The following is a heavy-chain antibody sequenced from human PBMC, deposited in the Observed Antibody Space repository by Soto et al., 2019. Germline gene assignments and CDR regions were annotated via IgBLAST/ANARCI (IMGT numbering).Heavy chain of an antibody. CDR1: GDTFTDYY. Sequence: QVQLMQSGAEVKKPGASVKVSCKASGDTFTDYYIHWVRQAPGQGLEWMGTVNPSGGHTTYAQHFLGRVAMARDTSTSTLYMELTSLTSEDTAVYYCARGGQVVVVTAALDYWGQGTLVTVSS. CDR3: ARGGQVVVVTAALDY. CDR2: VNPSGGHT. J-gene: IGHJ4*02. D-gene: IGHD2-21*02. V-gene: IGHV1-46*01.